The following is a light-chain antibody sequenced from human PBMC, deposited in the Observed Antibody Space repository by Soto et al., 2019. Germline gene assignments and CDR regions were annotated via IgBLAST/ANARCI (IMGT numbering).Light chain of an antibody. V-gene: IGKV3-15*01. Sequence: EIVLTQSPGTLSVSPGERATLSCRASQSVSSNLAWYQHKPGQAPRLLIYGASTRATGVPDRFSGSGSGTEFTLTISSLQSEDFAVYYCQQYDNWPPWTFGQGTKVDIK. CDR3: QQYDNWPPWT. CDR2: GAS. J-gene: IGKJ1*01. CDR1: QSVSSN.